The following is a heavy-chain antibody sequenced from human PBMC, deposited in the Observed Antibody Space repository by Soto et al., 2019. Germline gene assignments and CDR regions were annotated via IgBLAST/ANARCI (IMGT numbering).Heavy chain of an antibody. D-gene: IGHD5-12*01. V-gene: IGHV1-18*01. Sequence: ASVKVSCKASGYTFTSYGISWVRQAPGQGLEWMGWISAYNGNTNYAQKLQGRVTMTTDTSTSTAYMELRSLRSDDTAVYYCARGRGDGYNYGYYYYYMDVWGKGTTVTVSS. CDR2: ISAYNGNT. CDR1: GYTFTSYG. J-gene: IGHJ6*03. CDR3: ARGRGDGYNYGYYYYYMDV.